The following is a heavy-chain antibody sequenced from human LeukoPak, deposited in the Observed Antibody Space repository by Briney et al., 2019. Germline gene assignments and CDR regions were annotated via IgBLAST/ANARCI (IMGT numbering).Heavy chain of an antibody. CDR3: AKDFGLLSDY. J-gene: IGHJ4*02. Sequence: GGSLRLSCAASGFTFDVSALNWVRQAPGKGRGWVSANGNDGDTYYAASVKGRFTISRDNSKNTLYLQMTSLRAEDTAVYYCAKDFGLLSDYWGQGTLVTVSP. CDR1: GFTFDVSA. D-gene: IGHD2-15*01. V-gene: IGHV3-23*01. CDR2: NGNDGDT.